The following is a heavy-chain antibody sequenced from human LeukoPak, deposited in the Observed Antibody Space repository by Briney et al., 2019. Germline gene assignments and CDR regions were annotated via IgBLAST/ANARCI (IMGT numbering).Heavy chain of an antibody. CDR3: ALLTKDY. CDR1: GGFVSRES. V-gene: IGHV4-59*02. Sequence: SETLSLTCTVSGGFVSRESWTWIRQSPDKGLEWIGYISHSGATDYNPSLESRVTISRDTPKNQFFLTLNAVTAADTAVYYCALLTKDYWGQGTLVTVSS. J-gene: IGHJ4*02. CDR2: ISHSGAT.